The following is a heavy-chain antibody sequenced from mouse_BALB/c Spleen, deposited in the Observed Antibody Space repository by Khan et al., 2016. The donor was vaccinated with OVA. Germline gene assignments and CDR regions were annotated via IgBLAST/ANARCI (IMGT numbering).Heavy chain of an antibody. J-gene: IGHJ2*02. V-gene: IGHV3-2*02. D-gene: IGHD1-1*01. CDR3: SRGNYCGYYFDY. CDR1: GYSITSNYA. CDR2: ISYSGST. Sequence: VQLQQSGPGLVKPSQSLSLTCTVTGYSITSNYAWNWIRQFPGNKLEWMGYISYSGSTTYNPSLKSRISITRDTSKNQFFLQLKSVNNEDTATIYSSRGNYCGYYFDYWGPGTSLTVSS.